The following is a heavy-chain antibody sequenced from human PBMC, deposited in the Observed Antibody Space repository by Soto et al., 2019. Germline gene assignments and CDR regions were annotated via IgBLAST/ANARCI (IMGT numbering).Heavy chain of an antibody. CDR2: IWYDGSNK. D-gene: IGHD3-3*01. J-gene: IGHJ6*02. CDR3: ARAPTQYSGVALPYYYGMDV. CDR1: GFTFSSYG. Sequence: PGGSLRLSCAASGFTFSSYGMHWVRQAPGKGLEWVAVIWYDGSNKYYADSVKGRFTISRDNSKNTLYLQMNSLRAEDTAVYYCARAPTQYSGVALPYYYGMDVWGQGTTVTVSS. V-gene: IGHV3-33*01.